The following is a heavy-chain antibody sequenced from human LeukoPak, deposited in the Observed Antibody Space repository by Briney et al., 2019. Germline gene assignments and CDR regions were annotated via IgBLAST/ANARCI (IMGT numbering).Heavy chain of an antibody. V-gene: IGHV4-39*01. Sequence: PSETLSLTCTVSGGSISSSSSYWGWIRQPPGKGLEWIGNFYYSGGTYYNPSLKSRVSISVDTSKNQSSLKLSSVTAADTAVYYCARRSEGGDYLFDYWGQGTLVTVSS. D-gene: IGHD4-17*01. CDR1: GGSISSSSSY. J-gene: IGHJ4*02. CDR3: ARRSEGGDYLFDY. CDR2: FYYSGGT.